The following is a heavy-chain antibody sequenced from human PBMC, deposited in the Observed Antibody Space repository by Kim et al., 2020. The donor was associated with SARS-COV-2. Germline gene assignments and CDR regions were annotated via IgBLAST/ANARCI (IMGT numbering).Heavy chain of an antibody. Sequence: GGSLRLSCAASGFTFNSYEMNWVRQAPGKGLEWVSYITSSGSTIYYADSVKGRFTISRDNAKNSLYLQMSSLRAEDTAVYYCARGGMLFGVAHWGQGTLVTVSS. V-gene: IGHV3-48*03. CDR2: ITSSGSTI. J-gene: IGHJ4*02. CDR1: GFTFNSYE. CDR3: ARGGMLFGVAH. D-gene: IGHD3-3*01.